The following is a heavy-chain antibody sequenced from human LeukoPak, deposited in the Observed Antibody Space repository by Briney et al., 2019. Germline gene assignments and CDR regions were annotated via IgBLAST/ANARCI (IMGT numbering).Heavy chain of an antibody. CDR2: IYPGDSDT. D-gene: IGHD2-2*02. CDR1: GYSFTSYW. Sequence: GESLKISRKGSGYSFTSYWIGWVRQMPGKGLEWMGIIYPGDSDTRYSPSFQGQVTISADKSISTAYLQWSSLKASDTAMYYCARGSCSSTSCYTAFDIWGQGTMVTVSS. J-gene: IGHJ3*02. V-gene: IGHV5-51*01. CDR3: ARGSCSSTSCYTAFDI.